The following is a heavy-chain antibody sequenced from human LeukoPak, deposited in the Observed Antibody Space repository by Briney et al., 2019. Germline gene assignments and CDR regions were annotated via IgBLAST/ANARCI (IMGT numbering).Heavy chain of an antibody. J-gene: IGHJ4*02. D-gene: IGHD3-3*01. Sequence: GESLRLSCAASGFTFSSYWMSWVRQAPGKGLEWVANIKQDGSEKYYVDSVKGRFTISRDNAKNSLYLQMNSLRAEDTAVYYCARASVLRFLEFDYWGQGTLVTVSS. CDR1: GFTFSSYW. V-gene: IGHV3-7*04. CDR3: ARASVLRFLEFDY. CDR2: IKQDGSEK.